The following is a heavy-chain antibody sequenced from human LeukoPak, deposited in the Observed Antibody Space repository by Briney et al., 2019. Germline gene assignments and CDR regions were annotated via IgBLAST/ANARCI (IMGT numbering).Heavy chain of an antibody. J-gene: IGHJ4*02. D-gene: IGHD4-11*01. CDR3: AKVYSVYYFDY. CDR2: ISGLGGNT. V-gene: IGHV3-23*01. Sequence: GGSLRLSCAASGFTFSAYSMSWVRQAPGKGLEWVSSISGLGGNTYYADSVKGRFTISRDNSKNTLYLHMNRLRAEDSAVYYCAKVYSVYYFDYWGQGTLVTVSS. CDR1: GFTFSAYS.